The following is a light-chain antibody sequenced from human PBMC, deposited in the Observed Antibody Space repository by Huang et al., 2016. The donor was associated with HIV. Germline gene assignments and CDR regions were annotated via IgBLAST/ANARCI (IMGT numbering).Light chain of an antibody. Sequence: EIVLTQSPATLSLSPGERVTLSCRASQSINNFLAWYQQKPGQVPRLLIYDASNRATGIPARFRGGGSGTDFTLTISSLEREDFAVYYCHQRSAWPHTFGQGTKLEIK. CDR3: HQRSAWPHT. CDR1: QSINNF. CDR2: DAS. J-gene: IGKJ2*01. V-gene: IGKV3-11*01.